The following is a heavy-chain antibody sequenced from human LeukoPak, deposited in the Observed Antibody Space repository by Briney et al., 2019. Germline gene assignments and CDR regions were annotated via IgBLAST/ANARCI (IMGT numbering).Heavy chain of an antibody. CDR1: GFTFSSYW. D-gene: IGHD1-26*01. CDR3: ARGSYGIDAFDI. CDR2: INSDGSST. V-gene: IGHV3-74*01. J-gene: IGHJ3*02. Sequence: PGGSLRLSCAASGFTFSSYWMHWVRQAPGKGLVWVSRINSDGSSTSYADSVKGRFTISRDNAKNTLYLQMNSLRAEDTAVYYCARGSYGIDAFDIWGQGTMVTVSS.